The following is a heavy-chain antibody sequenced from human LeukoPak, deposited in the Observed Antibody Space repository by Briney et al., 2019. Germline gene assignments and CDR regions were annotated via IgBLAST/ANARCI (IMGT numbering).Heavy chain of an antibody. CDR3: ARDMEQWPDYYYYYGMDV. CDR1: GFTVSSNY. CDR2: IYSCGST. Sequence: PGGSLRLSCAASGFTVSSNYMSWVRQAPGKGLEWVSVIYSCGSTYYADSAKGRFTISRDNSKNTLYLQMNSLRAEDTAVYYCARDMEQWPDYYYYYGMDVWGQGTTVTVSS. J-gene: IGHJ6*02. D-gene: IGHD6-19*01. V-gene: IGHV3-66*03.